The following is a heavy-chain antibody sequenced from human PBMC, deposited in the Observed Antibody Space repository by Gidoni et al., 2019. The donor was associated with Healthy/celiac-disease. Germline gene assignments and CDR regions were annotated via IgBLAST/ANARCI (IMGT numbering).Heavy chain of an antibody. CDR1: VFTFSSYD. CDR3: AKDNSGYDPRYYGMDV. V-gene: IGHV3-23*01. Sequence: EVQLLESGGGLVQPGGSLRLSCAASVFTFSSYDMSWVRQAPGKGLEWVSAISGSGGSTYYADSVKGRFTISRDNSKNTRYLQMNSLRAEDTAVYYCAKDNSGYDPRYYGMDVWGQGTTVTVSS. J-gene: IGHJ6*02. CDR2: ISGSGGST. D-gene: IGHD5-12*01.